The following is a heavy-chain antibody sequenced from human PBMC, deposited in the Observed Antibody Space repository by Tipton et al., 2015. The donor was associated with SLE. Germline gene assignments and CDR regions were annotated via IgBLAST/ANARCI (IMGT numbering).Heavy chain of an antibody. Sequence: TLSLTCTVSGGSISSYYWSWIRQPPGRGLEWIGYIYYSGSTNYNPSLKSRVTISEDTSKNQFSLKLSSVTAADTAVYYCARWAGPTVNFDYWGQGTLVTVPS. V-gene: IGHV4-59*01. J-gene: IGHJ4*02. CDR3: ARWAGPTVNFDY. D-gene: IGHD4-11*01. CDR1: GGSISSYY. CDR2: IYYSGST.